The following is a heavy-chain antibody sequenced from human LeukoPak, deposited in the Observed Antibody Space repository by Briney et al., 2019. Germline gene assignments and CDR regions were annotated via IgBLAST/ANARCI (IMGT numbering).Heavy chain of an antibody. CDR2: INHSGST. D-gene: IGHD5-24*01. CDR1: GGSFSGYY. Sequence: SETLSLTCAVYGGSFSGYYWSWIRQPPGKGLEWIGEINHSGSTNYNPSLKSRVTISVGTSKNQFSLKLSSVTAADTAVYYCAREGWLIIDYWGQGTLVTVSS. V-gene: IGHV4-34*01. CDR3: AREGWLIIDY. J-gene: IGHJ4*02.